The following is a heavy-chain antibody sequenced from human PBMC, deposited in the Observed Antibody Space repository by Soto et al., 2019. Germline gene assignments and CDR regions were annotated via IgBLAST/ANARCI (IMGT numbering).Heavy chain of an antibody. J-gene: IGHJ3*02. V-gene: IGHV1-8*01. CDR3: ARGITTGDAFDI. Sequence: ASVKVSCKASGYTFTSYDINWVRQATGQGLEWMGWMNPNSGNTGYAQKFQGRVTMTRNTSISTAYMELSSLRSEDTAVYYCARGITTGDAFDIWGQGTRVTVSS. D-gene: IGHD3-10*01. CDR2: MNPNSGNT. CDR1: GYTFTSYD.